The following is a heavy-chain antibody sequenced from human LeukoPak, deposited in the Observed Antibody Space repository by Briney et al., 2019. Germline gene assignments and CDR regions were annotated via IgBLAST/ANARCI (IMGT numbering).Heavy chain of an antibody. Sequence: ASVKVSCKASGYTFINYDINWVRQATGQGLEWIGWMKPNSGTTGYAQKFQGRVTITRNTSISTAYMELSSLRSEDTAVYYCARVGPSPYFDYWGQGTLVTVSS. CDR2: MKPNSGTT. CDR3: ARVGPSPYFDY. D-gene: IGHD3/OR15-3a*01. J-gene: IGHJ4*02. CDR1: GYTFINYD. V-gene: IGHV1-8*03.